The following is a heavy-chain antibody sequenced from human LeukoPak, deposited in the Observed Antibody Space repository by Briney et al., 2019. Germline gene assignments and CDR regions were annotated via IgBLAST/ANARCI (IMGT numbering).Heavy chain of an antibody. J-gene: IGHJ3*02. Sequence: PGGSLRLSCAASGFTVRSNYMSWVRQAPGKGLEWVSVIYGGGTTNYADSVKGRFTISRDNSKNTLYLQMNSLRAEDTAVYYCARVFWAKDGFIGAFDIWGQGTMVTVSS. D-gene: IGHD3-16*01. CDR3: ARVFWAKDGFIGAFDI. V-gene: IGHV3-66*01. CDR1: GFTVRSNY. CDR2: IYGGGTT.